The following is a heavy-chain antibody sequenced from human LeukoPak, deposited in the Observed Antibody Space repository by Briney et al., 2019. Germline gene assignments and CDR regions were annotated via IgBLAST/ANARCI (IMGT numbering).Heavy chain of an antibody. V-gene: IGHV4-30-2*01. Sequence: PSETLSLTCAVSGGSISSGGYSWSWIRQPPGKGLEWIGYIYHSGSTYYNPSLKSRVTISVDRSKNQFSLKLSSVTAADTAVYYCARGIRAGFGGHGGNWFDPWGQGTLVTVSS. CDR1: GGSISSGGYS. CDR3: ARGIRAGFGGHGGNWFDP. D-gene: IGHD6-13*01. CDR2: IYHSGST. J-gene: IGHJ5*02.